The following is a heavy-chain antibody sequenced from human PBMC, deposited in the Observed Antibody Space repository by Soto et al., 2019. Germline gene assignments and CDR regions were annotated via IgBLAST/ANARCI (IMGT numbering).Heavy chain of an antibody. CDR1: GYTFTSYY. Sequence: ASVKVSCKASGYTFTSYYMHWVRQAPGQGLEWMGIINPSGGSTSYAQKFQGRVTMTRDTSTSTVYMELSSLRSEDTAVYYCARSDNYYDSSGYYLLSYWGQGTLVTVSS. V-gene: IGHV1-46*01. D-gene: IGHD3-22*01. CDR3: ARSDNYYDSSGYYLLSY. CDR2: INPSGGST. J-gene: IGHJ4*02.